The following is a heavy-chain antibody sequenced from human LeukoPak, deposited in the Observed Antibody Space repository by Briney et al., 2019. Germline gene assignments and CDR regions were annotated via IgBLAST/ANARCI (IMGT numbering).Heavy chain of an antibody. D-gene: IGHD3-10*01. J-gene: IGHJ4*02. Sequence: ASVKVSCKASGYTFTGHYIHWVRRAPGQGLEWMGWINPNSGGTNYAQKFQGRVTMTRDTSISTAYMELSRLRSDDTAVYYCATDFGSGSYYRAALDFWGQGALVTVSS. CDR1: GYTFTGHY. CDR2: INPNSGGT. V-gene: IGHV1-2*02. CDR3: ATDFGSGSYYRAALDF.